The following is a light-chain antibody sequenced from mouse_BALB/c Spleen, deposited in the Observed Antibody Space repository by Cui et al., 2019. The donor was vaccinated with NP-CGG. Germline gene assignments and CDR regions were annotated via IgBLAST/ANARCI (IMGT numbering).Light chain of an antibody. CDR2: GTN. J-gene: IGLJ1*01. CDR3: ALWYSNHWV. Sequence: HAVATQASPLTTSPGETVTLTCRSSTGAVTASNYANWVQEKPDHLFTGLIGGTNNRAPGVPARFSGSLIGDKAALTITGAQTEDEAIYFCALWYSNHWVFGGGTKLTVL. CDR1: TGAVTASNY. V-gene: IGLV1*01.